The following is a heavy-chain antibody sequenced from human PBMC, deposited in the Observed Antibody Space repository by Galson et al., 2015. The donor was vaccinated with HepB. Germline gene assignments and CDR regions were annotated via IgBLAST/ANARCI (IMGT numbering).Heavy chain of an antibody. CDR2: ISSSGTTI. CDR1: GFTFSSHE. J-gene: IGHJ4*02. D-gene: IGHD4-23*01. V-gene: IGHV3-48*03. Sequence: SLRLSCAASGFTFSSHEMNWVRQAPGKGLEWVSYISSSGTTIYYADSVKGRFTISRDNAKNSLYLQMNSLRAEDTSVYYCVPHDYGGYFYSNDFGYWGQGALVTVSS. CDR3: VPHDYGGYFYSNDFGY.